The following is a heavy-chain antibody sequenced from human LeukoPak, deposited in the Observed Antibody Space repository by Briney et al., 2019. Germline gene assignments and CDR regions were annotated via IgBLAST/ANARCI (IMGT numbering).Heavy chain of an antibody. CDR2: ISSSSSYI. V-gene: IGHV3-21*04. Sequence: GGSLRLSCAASGFTFSSYSMNWVRQAPGKGLEWVSSISSSSSYIYYADSVKGRFTISRDNAKNSLYLQMNSLRAEDTAVYYCATEDLYDSSGPIGYWGQGTLVTVSS. J-gene: IGHJ4*02. CDR1: GFTFSSYS. CDR3: ATEDLYDSSGPIGY. D-gene: IGHD3-22*01.